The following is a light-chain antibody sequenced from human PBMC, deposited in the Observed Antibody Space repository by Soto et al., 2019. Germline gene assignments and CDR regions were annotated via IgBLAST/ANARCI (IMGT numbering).Light chain of an antibody. CDR1: QSVSSSY. CDR3: QLYGSSPA. V-gene: IGKV3-20*01. Sequence: EIVLTQSPGTLSLSPGERATLSCRASQSVSSSYLAWYHQKPGQAPWLLIYGASSRATGIPDRFSGSGSGTDFTLIISGVEPGDFAVYCCQLYGSSPAFGGGTKVEIK. J-gene: IGKJ4*01. CDR2: GAS.